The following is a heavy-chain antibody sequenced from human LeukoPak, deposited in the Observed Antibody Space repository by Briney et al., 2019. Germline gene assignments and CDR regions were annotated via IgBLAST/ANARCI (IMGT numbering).Heavy chain of an antibody. CDR2: IRSKAYGGTT. D-gene: IGHD6-19*01. J-gene: IGHJ4*02. Sequence: GGSLRLSCTASGFTFGDYAMSWFRQAPGKGLEWVGFIRSKAYGGTTEYAASVKGRSTISRDDSKSIAYLQMNSLKTEDTAVYYCASGYSSAWWGDGAYWGQGTLVTVSS. V-gene: IGHV3-49*03. CDR3: ASGYSSAWWGDGAY. CDR1: GFTFGDYA.